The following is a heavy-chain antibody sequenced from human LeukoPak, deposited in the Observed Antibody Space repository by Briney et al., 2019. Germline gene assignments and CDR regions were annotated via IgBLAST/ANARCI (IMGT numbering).Heavy chain of an antibody. Sequence: GGSLRLSCAASGFTFSSYAMTWVRQAPGEGLEWVSTISGGGGSTYYADSVKGRFTISRDNSKNTLYLQMNSLRAEDTAVYYCAKEGGYSYGYWFDPWGQGTLVTVSS. J-gene: IGHJ5*02. V-gene: IGHV3-23*01. D-gene: IGHD5-18*01. CDR1: GFTFSSYA. CDR3: AKEGGYSYGYWFDP. CDR2: ISGGGGST.